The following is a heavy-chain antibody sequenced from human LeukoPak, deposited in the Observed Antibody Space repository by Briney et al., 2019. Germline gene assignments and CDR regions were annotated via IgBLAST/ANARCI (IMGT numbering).Heavy chain of an antibody. Sequence: SETLSLTCTVSGGSISSYYWSWIRQPPGKGLEWIGYIYYSGTTYYNPSLKSRVTISVDTSKNQFSLKLSSLTAADTAVYYCARDGRYYYAFDIWGQGTMVTVSS. V-gene: IGHV4-59*12. D-gene: IGHD1-26*01. CDR2: IYYSGTT. CDR1: GGSISSYY. J-gene: IGHJ3*02. CDR3: ARDGRYYYAFDI.